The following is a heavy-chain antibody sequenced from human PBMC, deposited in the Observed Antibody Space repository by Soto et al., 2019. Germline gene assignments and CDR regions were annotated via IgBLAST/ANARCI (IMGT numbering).Heavy chain of an antibody. CDR2: IWYDGSNK. V-gene: IGHV3-33*01. CDR1: GFTFSSYG. Sequence: QVQLVESGGGVVQPGRSLRLSCAASGFTFSSYGMHWVRQAPGKGLEWVAVIWYDGSNKYYADSVKGRFTISRDNSKNTLYLQMNSLRAEDTAVYYCARVEGYSYGSNWYFDLWGRGTLVTVSS. CDR3: ARVEGYSYGSNWYFDL. J-gene: IGHJ2*01. D-gene: IGHD5-18*01.